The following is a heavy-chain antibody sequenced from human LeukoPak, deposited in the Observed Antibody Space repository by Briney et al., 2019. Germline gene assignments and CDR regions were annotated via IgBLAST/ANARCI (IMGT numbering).Heavy chain of an antibody. J-gene: IGHJ4*02. CDR2: INAGNGNT. V-gene: IGHV1-3*01. CDR3: AREGVSGYDHLDY. CDR1: GYTFTSYA. Sequence: ASVKVSCKASGYTFTSYAMHWVRQAPGQRLEWMGWINAGNGNTKYSQKFQGRVTITRDTSASTAYMELSSLRSEDTAVYYCAREGVSGYDHLDYWGQGTLVTVSS. D-gene: IGHD5-12*01.